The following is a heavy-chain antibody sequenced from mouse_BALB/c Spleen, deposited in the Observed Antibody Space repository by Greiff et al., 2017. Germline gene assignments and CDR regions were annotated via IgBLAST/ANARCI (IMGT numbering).Heavy chain of an antibody. D-gene: IGHD1-1*01. CDR2: ISSGGSYT. CDR3: ARSGVYYYGSSLDY. CDR1: GFTFSSYA. J-gene: IGHJ2*01. Sequence: EVQLVESGGGLVKPGGSLKLSCAASGFTFSSYAMSWVRQSPEKRLEWVAEISSGGSYTYYPDTVTGRFTISRDNAKNTLYLEMSSLRSEDTAMYYCARSGVYYYGSSLDYWGQGTTLTVSS. V-gene: IGHV5-9-4*01.